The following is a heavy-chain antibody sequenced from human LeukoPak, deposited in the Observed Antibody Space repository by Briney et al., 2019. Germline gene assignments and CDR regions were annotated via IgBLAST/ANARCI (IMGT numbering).Heavy chain of an antibody. CDR3: GKVMDYDILTGSIDY. V-gene: IGHV3-7*01. CDR1: GFPFSSYG. Sequence: GGSLRLSCAASGFPFSSYGMHWVRQAPGKGLEWVANIKQDGSENYYVDSVKGRFTISSDNAKNSLYPQIHSLRAEDTAVYYCGKVMDYDILTGSIDYWGQGALVTVSS. CDR2: IKQDGSEN. J-gene: IGHJ4*02. D-gene: IGHD3-9*01.